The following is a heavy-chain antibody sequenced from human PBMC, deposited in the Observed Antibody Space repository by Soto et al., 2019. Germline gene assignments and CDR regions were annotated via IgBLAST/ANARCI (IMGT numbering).Heavy chain of an antibody. CDR3: ARDVTRTQSCTNGVCYYHYYDMDC. J-gene: IGHJ6*02. D-gene: IGHD2-8*01. CDR1: GYPFTDYY. Sequence: ASVKVSFKSCGYPFTDYYLHLVRQAPRQGVAWIPSTNPTSGGTKTPQKFHGRVTVTRDTSISTAYMDLSRLRSDDKAVYYCARDVTRTQSCTNGVCYYHYYDMDCWGQGTMVTSP. V-gene: IGHV1-2*02. CDR2: TNPTSGGT.